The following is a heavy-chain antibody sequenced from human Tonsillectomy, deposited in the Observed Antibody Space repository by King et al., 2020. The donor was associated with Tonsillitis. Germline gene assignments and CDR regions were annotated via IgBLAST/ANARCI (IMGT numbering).Heavy chain of an antibody. Sequence: QVQLVESGGGLVKPGGSLRLSCAASGFTFSDYYMSWIRQAPGKGLEWVSYISSSSSYTNYADSVKGRFTISRDNAKNSLYLQMNSLRAADTAVYYCARDRLGSNMDVWGKGNTVTVSS. CDR3: ARDRLGSNMDV. V-gene: IGHV3-11*05. J-gene: IGHJ6*03. D-gene: IGHD4-17*01. CDR1: GFTFSDYY. CDR2: ISSSSSYT.